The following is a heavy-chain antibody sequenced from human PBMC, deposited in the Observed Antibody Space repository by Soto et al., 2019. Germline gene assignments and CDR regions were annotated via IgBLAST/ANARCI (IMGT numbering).Heavy chain of an antibody. D-gene: IGHD3-22*01. CDR1: GYPLTSYG. CDR2: ISAYNGNT. V-gene: IGHV1-18*04. Sequence: XPVKVACKASGYPLTSYGIIWVRQAPGQGLEWMGWISAYNGNTNYAQKLQGRVTMTTDTSTSTAYMELRSLRSDDTAVYYCARDFDNTSGYYCPVDVCGQRTTVTVSS. CDR3: ARDFDNTSGYYCPVDV. J-gene: IGHJ6*02.